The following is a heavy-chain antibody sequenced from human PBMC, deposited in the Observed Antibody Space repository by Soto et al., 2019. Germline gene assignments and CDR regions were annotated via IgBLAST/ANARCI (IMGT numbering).Heavy chain of an antibody. D-gene: IGHD2-2*01. CDR3: AKDKGGRYCSRTSCLYSFDY. CDR1: GFTFSTYA. Sequence: EVQLLESGGGLVQPGGSLRLSCTASGFTFSTYAMSWVRQATGKGLEWVSTISDRGSTYYADSVKGRFTISRDNSKNTLYLEMNSLRAEDTAVYYCAKDKGGRYCSRTSCLYSFDYWGQGTLVTVSS. V-gene: IGHV3-23*01. CDR2: ISDRGST. J-gene: IGHJ4*02.